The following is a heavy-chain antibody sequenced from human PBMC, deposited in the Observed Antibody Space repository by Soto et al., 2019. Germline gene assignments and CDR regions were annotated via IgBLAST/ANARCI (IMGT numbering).Heavy chain of an antibody. D-gene: IGHD3-16*01. CDR1: GYTLTELS. Sequence: QVELVQSGAEVKKPGASVKVSCKVSGYTLTELSRHWVRQAPGKGLEWMGVFDAEDGAATYAQNLQGRVTMTVDTSTDSAYLEVTSLRSEDTAVYYCATDLIPDYDDAWVTFLPAAYWGPGTQVTVSS. CDR2: FDAEDGAA. CDR3: ATDLIPDYDDAWVTFLPAAY. V-gene: IGHV1-24*01. J-gene: IGHJ4*02.